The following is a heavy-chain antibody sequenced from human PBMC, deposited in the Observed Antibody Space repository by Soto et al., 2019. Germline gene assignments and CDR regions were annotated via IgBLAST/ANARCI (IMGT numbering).Heavy chain of an antibody. D-gene: IGHD5-18*01. V-gene: IGHV3-30*18. J-gene: IGHJ5*02. Sequence: GGSLRLSCAASGFTFSSYGMHWVRQAPGKGLEWVAVISYDGSNKYYADSVKGRFTISRDNSKNTLYLQMNSLRVEDTAVYYCTKGYTYGTGPWFHPWGQGTLVTVSS. CDR1: GFTFSSYG. CDR2: ISYDGSNK. CDR3: TKGYTYGTGPWFHP.